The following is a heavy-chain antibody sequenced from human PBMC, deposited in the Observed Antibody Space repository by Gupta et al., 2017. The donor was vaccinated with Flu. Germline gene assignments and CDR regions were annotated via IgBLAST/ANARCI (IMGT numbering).Heavy chain of an antibody. CDR1: GFSFRNYG. Sequence: QEQVVESGGGVVQPGTSLRLSCAASGFSFRNYGMHWVRQAPGKGLEGVAVISHDGSYKDNEEAGKGRFTISRDNSKNTLYLQMNRLRAEDTAVFYCAKDGRWESNVYGMNVWGPGTTVIVYS. J-gene: IGHJ6*02. CDR2: ISHDGSYK. CDR3: AKDGRWESNVYGMNV. V-gene: IGHV3-30*18. D-gene: IGHD1-26*01.